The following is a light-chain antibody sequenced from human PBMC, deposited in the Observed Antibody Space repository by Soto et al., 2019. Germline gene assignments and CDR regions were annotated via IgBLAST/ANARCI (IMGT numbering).Light chain of an antibody. J-gene: IGLJ1*01. CDR3: CSYAGSSTSYV. Sequence: QSALTQPASVSGSPGQSITISCTGTSSDVGSYNLVSWYQQHPGKAPKLMIYEGSKRPSGVSNRFSGSKSGNTASLTISGLQAEDEADYYCCSYAGSSTSYVFGTGTKVTVL. V-gene: IGLV2-23*01. CDR2: EGS. CDR1: SSDVGSYNL.